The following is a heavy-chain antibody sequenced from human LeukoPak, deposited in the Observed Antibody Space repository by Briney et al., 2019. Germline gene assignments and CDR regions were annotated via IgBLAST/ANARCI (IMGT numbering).Heavy chain of an antibody. D-gene: IGHD3-16*01. CDR1: GYTFTDFH. CDR3: ARDGGGMDV. J-gene: IGHJ6*02. V-gene: IGHV1-2*02. CDR2: INPNHVAT. Sequence: ASVTVSCKASGYTFTDFHIHWVRQAPGQGLEWMGWINPNHVATGHSQKFQPRVTMTRDTSITTAYMELSRVRADDTAVYFCARDGGGMDVWGQGTTVTVSS.